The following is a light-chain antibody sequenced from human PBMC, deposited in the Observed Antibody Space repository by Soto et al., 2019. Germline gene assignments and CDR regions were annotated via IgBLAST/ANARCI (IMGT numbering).Light chain of an antibody. V-gene: IGLV2-14*01. CDR3: SPYTSSSSSYV. Sequence: QSVLTQPASVSGSPGQSITISCTGTSSDVGGYNYVSWYQQHPGKAPKLMIYDVSNRPSGVSNRFSGSKSGNTASLTISGLQAEDEADYYCSPYTSSSSSYVFGTGTKVTVL. J-gene: IGLJ1*01. CDR2: DVS. CDR1: SSDVGGYNY.